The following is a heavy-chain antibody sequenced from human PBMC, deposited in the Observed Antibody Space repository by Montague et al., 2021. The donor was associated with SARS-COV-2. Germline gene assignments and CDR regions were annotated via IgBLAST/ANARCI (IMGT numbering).Heavy chain of an antibody. CDR1: GGSFSGYY. D-gene: IGHD2-15*01. V-gene: IGHV4-34*01. J-gene: IGHJ6*02. Sequence: SETLSLTCAVYGGSFSGYYWSWIRQPPGKGLEWIGEINHSGSTNYNPFLKSRVTISVDTSKNQFSLKLSSVTAADTAVYYCARGPEEDIIWAIYYYYCMDVWGQGTTVTVSS. CDR2: INHSGST. CDR3: ARGPEEDIIWAIYYYYCMDV.